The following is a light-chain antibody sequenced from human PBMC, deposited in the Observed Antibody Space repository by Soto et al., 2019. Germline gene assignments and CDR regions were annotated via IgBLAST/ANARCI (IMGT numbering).Light chain of an antibody. J-gene: IGLJ3*02. V-gene: IGLV1-44*01. Sequence: QSVLTQPPSTSGTPGQRGTISCSGSSSNIGVNAVNWYQQFPGTAPKLLIYKNSQRPSGVPDRFSGPKSGTSASLAISGLQSEDEADYYCAVWDDSLNGVVFGGGTKLTVL. CDR1: SSNIGVNA. CDR2: KNS. CDR3: AVWDDSLNGVV.